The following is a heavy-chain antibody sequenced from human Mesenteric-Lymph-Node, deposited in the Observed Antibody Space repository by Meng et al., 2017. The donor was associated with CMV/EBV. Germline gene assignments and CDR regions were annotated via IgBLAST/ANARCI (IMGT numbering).Heavy chain of an antibody. D-gene: IGHD6-13*01. V-gene: IGHV4-39*07. CDR2: IYYSGST. CDR3: WGFRLAADGKVRCYFDY. CDR1: GGSISSSDYY. Sequence: SETLSLTCTVSGGSISSSDYYWGWIRQPPGKGLEWIGNIYYSGSTHYNPSLKSRVTISVDMSKNQFSLKQSSVTAAATAVYYCWGFRLAADGKVRCYFDYWAQGTLVIVSS. J-gene: IGHJ4*02.